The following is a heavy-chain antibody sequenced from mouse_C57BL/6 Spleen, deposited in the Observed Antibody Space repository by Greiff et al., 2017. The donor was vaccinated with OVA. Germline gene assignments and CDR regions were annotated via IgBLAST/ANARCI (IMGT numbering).Heavy chain of an antibody. CDR1: GYTFTSYW. Sequence: VQLQQPGAELVKPGASVKLSCKASGYTFTSYWLHWVKQRPGQGLEWIGMIHPNSGSTNYNEKFKIKATLTVDKSSSTAYMQLSSLTSEDSAVYYCAPYDSYAMDYWGQGTSVTVSS. D-gene: IGHD2-10*02. V-gene: IGHV1-64*01. J-gene: IGHJ4*01. CDR3: APYDSYAMDY. CDR2: IHPNSGST.